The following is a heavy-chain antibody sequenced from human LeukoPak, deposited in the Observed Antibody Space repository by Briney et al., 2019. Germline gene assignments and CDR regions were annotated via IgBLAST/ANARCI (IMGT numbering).Heavy chain of an antibody. D-gene: IGHD3-10*01. CDR2: INPNSGGT. CDR1: GYTLTGYY. J-gene: IGHJ4*02. V-gene: IGHV1-2*02. CDR3: ATYQYDSGTYLDY. Sequence: ASLKVSCKASGYTLTGYYIHCVRQAPGHELEWMGWINPNSGGTNYAQKFQGRLTMTRDTSISTAYMELSRLRSDDTAVYYCATYQYDSGTYLDYWGQGTLVTVSS.